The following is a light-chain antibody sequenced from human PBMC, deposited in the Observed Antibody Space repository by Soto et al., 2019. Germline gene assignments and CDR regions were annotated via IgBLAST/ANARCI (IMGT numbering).Light chain of an antibody. J-gene: IGLJ3*02. V-gene: IGLV1-44*01. CDR2: RDN. CDR1: RSNIGSNS. Sequence: QSVLTQPPSASGTPGQRVTISCSGSRSNIGSNSVNWHQQVPGTAPKLLIYRDNQRPPGVPDRFSGSKSGTSASLASSGLQSEDEADYYCSTWDDSLNGWVFGGGTKVTVL. CDR3: STWDDSLNGWV.